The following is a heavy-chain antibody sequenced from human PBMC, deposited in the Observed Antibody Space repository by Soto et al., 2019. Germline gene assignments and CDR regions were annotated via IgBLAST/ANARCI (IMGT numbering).Heavy chain of an antibody. CDR1: GFTFSIYA. CDR3: AKVPIRGWGALKDYFDY. CDR2: ISGSGGST. D-gene: IGHD1-26*01. Sequence: GGSLRLSCAASGFTFSIYAMSWVRQAPGKGLEWVSAISGSGGSTYYADSVKGRFTISRDNSKNTLYLQMNSLRAEDTAVYYCAKVPIRGWGALKDYFDYWGQGTLVTVSS. J-gene: IGHJ4*02. V-gene: IGHV3-23*01.